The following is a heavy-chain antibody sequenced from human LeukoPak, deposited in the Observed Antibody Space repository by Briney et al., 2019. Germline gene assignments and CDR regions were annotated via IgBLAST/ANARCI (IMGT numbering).Heavy chain of an antibody. CDR3: AKGGSTGLAAAGDFDY. CDR2: ISGDGGSI. CDR1: GFTFDDYA. D-gene: IGHD6-13*01. J-gene: IGHJ4*02. V-gene: IGHV3-43*02. Sequence: GGSLRLSCAASGFTFDDYAMHWVRQAPGKGLEWVSLISGDGGSIYYADSVKGRFTISRDNSKNSLYLQMNSLRTEDTALYYCAKGGSTGLAAAGDFDYWGQGTLVTVSS.